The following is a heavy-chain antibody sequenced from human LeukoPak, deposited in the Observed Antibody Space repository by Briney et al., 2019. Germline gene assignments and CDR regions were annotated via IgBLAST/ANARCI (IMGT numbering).Heavy chain of an antibody. Sequence: SETLSLTCTLSGGSLSSSDYYWGWLRQPPGVGLEWIGNIFHSGSTYYNPSLKSRVTISIDTSKNHFSLNLSSVTAADTAVYYCARHPGFGEADYWGQGTLVTVSS. D-gene: IGHD3-10*01. J-gene: IGHJ4*02. V-gene: IGHV4-39*01. CDR1: GGSLSSSDYY. CDR3: ARHPGFGEADY. CDR2: IFHSGST.